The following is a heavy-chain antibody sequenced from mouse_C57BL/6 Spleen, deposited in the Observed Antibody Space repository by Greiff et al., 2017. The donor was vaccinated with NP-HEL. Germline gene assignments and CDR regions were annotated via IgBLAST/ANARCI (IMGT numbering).Heavy chain of an antibody. D-gene: IGHD1-1*01. Sequence: DVQLQESGPGLVKPSQSLSLTCSVTGYSITSGYYWNWIRQFPGNKLEWMGYISYDGSNNYNPSLKNRISITRDTSKNQFFLKLNSVTTEDTATYYCARDPHYYGSGYFDYWGQGTTLTVSS. CDR2: ISYDGSN. V-gene: IGHV3-6*01. CDR1: GYSITSGYY. J-gene: IGHJ2*01. CDR3: ARDPHYYGSGYFDY.